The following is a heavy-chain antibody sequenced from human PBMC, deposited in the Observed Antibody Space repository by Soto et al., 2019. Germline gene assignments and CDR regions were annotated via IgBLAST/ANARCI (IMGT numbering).Heavy chain of an antibody. CDR2: ISSSSSTI. V-gene: IGHV3-48*01. CDR3: AGSGGERYCGGDCYYY. D-gene: IGHD2-21*01. J-gene: IGHJ4*02. CDR1: GFTFSSDS. Sequence: EVQLVESGGGLVQPGWSLRLSCAASGFTFSSDSMNWVRQAPGKGLEWGSYISSSSSTIYYADSVKGRFTISRDNAKNSLDLQMNSLRAEDTAVYYCAGSGGERYCGGDCYYYWGQGTLVTVSS.